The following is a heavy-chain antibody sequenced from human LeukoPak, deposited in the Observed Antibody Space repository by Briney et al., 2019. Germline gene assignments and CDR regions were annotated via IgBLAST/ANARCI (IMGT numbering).Heavy chain of an antibody. J-gene: IGHJ4*02. V-gene: IGHV3-74*01. CDR3: ARSNRADDY. Sequence: GGSLRLSCAASGFTFSSYWMHWVRQVPGKGLVWVARINPGGSSITYADSVKGRFTISRDNAKNTLYLQMDSLRAEDTGVCYCARSNRADDYWGQGTLVTVSS. CDR1: GFTFSSYW. D-gene: IGHD1-14*01. CDR2: INPGGSSI.